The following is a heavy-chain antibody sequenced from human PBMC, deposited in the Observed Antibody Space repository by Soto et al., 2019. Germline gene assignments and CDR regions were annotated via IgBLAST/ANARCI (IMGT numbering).Heavy chain of an antibody. CDR3: ARESRYCSSTSCKTDAFDI. V-gene: IGHV4-31*03. CDR2: IYYSGST. J-gene: IGHJ3*02. CDR1: GGSISSGGYY. Sequence: QVQLQESGPGLVKPSQTLSLTCTVSGGSISSGGYYWSWIRQHPGKGLEWIGYIYYSGSTYYNPSLKSRVTISVGTSKNQFSLKLSSVTAADTAVYYCARESRYCSSTSCKTDAFDIWGQGTMVTVSS. D-gene: IGHD2-2*01.